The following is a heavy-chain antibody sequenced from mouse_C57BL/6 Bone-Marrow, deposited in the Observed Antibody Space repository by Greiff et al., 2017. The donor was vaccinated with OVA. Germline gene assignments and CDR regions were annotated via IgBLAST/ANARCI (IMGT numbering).Heavy chain of an antibody. J-gene: IGHJ4*01. CDR3: ARVTTHGYAMDY. CDR2: INPSNGGT. D-gene: IGHD1-1*01. Sequence: QVQLQQSGTELVKPGASVKLSCKASGYTFTSYWMHWVKQRPGQGLEWIGNINPSNGGTNYNEKFKSKATLTVDKSSSTAYMQLSSLTSEDSAVYYCARVTTHGYAMDYWGQGTSVTVSS. CDR1: GYTFTSYW. V-gene: IGHV1-53*01.